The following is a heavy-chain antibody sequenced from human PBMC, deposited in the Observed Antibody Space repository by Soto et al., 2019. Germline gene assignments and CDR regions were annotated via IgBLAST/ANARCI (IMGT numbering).Heavy chain of an antibody. Sequence: PSETLSLTCTVSGGSISSSSYYWGWIRQPPGKGLEWIGSIYYSGSTYYNPSLKSRVTISVDTSKNQFSLKLSSVTAADTAVYYCASPSNSSRNYYMDVWGKGTTVTVSS. V-gene: IGHV4-39*01. CDR3: ASPSNSSRNYYMDV. CDR1: GGSISSSSYY. J-gene: IGHJ6*03. CDR2: IYYSGST. D-gene: IGHD6-13*01.